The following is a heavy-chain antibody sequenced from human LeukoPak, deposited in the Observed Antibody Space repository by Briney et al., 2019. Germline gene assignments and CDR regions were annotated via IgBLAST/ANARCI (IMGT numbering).Heavy chain of an antibody. CDR3: ARRSLGYCSGGSCYSYNWFDP. CDR1: GGSFSGYY. D-gene: IGHD2-15*01. V-gene: IGHV4-34*01. J-gene: IGHJ5*02. CDR2: INHSGST. Sequence: SETLSLTCAVYGGSFSGYYWSWIRQPPGKGLEWIGEINHSGSTNYNPSLKSRDTISVDTSKNQFSLKLSSVTAADTAVYYCARRSLGYCSGGSCYSYNWFDPWGQGTLVTVSS.